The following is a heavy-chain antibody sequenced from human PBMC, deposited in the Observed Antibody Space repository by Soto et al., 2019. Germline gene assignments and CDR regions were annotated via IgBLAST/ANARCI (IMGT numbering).Heavy chain of an antibody. CDR1: GYSFTSNS. Sequence: AAAKASCKAPGYSFTSNSGTSVRQATGEGLEWMGWMNPGSGDTGYAQKFQGRGTMTRDISIATAYMELISLRSDDTAIYYCARVATFGSLNWFDPWRQGTLVTVSS. D-gene: IGHD3-16*01. V-gene: IGHV1-8*01. CDR3: ARVATFGSLNWFDP. J-gene: IGHJ5*02. CDR2: MNPGSGDT.